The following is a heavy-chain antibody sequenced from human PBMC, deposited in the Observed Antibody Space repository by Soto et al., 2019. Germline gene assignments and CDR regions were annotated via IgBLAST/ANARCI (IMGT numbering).Heavy chain of an antibody. CDR1: GVSISGYF. D-gene: IGHD3-22*01. CDR2: TYHRGST. J-gene: IGHJ4*02. Sequence: PSETLSLTCSVSGVSISGYFWSWIRQAPGRGLEWIGYTYHRGSTNYSPSLKSRVAISLDTSENQFSLKVNSVTAADTAMYYCARHYYYDSSGYYSDYWGQGTLVTVSS. V-gene: IGHV4-59*01. CDR3: ARHYYYDSSGYYSDY.